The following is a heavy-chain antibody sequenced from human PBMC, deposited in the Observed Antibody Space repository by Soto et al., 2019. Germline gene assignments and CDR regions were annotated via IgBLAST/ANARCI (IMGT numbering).Heavy chain of an antibody. V-gene: IGHV4-39*02. Sequence: SETLSLTCTVSGGSISSSSYYWGWIRQPPGKGLEWIGSIYYSGSTYYNPSLKSRVTISVDTSKNQFSLKLSSVTAADTAVYYCARETAILEWLLPYYGMDVWGQGTTVTVSS. CDR2: IYYSGST. J-gene: IGHJ6*02. CDR1: GGSISSSSYY. CDR3: ARETAILEWLLPYYGMDV. D-gene: IGHD3-3*01.